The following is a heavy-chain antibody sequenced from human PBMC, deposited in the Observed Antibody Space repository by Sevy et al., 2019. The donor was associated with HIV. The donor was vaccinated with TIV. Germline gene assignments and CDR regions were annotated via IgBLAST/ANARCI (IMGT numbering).Heavy chain of an antibody. CDR3: AGENAWGRCYS. J-gene: IGHJ4*02. CDR1: GGSITSLY. Sequence: LRETLSLTCTVSGGSITSLYWNWIRQPPGKGLEWIANIYYNGNINYNPSLKSRVTLSLDTSKNQFSLRLSSVTAADTAMYYCAGENAWGRCYSWGQGTLVTVSS. CDR2: IYYNGNI. D-gene: IGHD1-26*01. V-gene: IGHV4-59*08.